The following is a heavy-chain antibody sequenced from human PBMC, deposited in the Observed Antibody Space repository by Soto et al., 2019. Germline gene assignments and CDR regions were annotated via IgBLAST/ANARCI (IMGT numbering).Heavy chain of an antibody. J-gene: IGHJ4*02. CDR1: GFSLSTSGEG. CDR3: ARRRSSSWHFDS. Sequence: QITLKESGPTLVKPTQTLTLTCTFSGFSLSTSGEGVGWIRQPPGKALEWLILIYWDDDKRYSPSLKTRLTIPKDTTKNQVVLTMTNMEPVDTATYYCARRRSSSWHFDSCGQGTLVTVSS. CDR2: IYWDDDK. D-gene: IGHD6-13*01. V-gene: IGHV2-5*02.